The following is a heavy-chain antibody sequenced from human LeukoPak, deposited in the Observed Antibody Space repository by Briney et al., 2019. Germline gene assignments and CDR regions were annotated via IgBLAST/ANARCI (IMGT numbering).Heavy chain of an antibody. CDR1: GFTFSSYG. D-gene: IGHD6-19*01. Sequence: GGALRLSCAASGFTFSSYGMHWVRQAPGRGLEWVAFIRYDGSNKYYADSVKGRFTISRDNSKNTLYLQMNSLRPDDTAVYYCATDLGPVALNGGDYWSQGTLVTVSS. V-gene: IGHV3-30*02. CDR2: IRYDGSNK. J-gene: IGHJ4*02. CDR3: ATDLGPVALNGGDY.